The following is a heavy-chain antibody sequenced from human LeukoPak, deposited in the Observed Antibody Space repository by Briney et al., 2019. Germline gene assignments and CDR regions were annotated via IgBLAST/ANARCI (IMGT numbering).Heavy chain of an antibody. D-gene: IGHD5-12*01. CDR1: GFTFSGHE. Sequence: GGSLRLSCAASGFTFSGHEMNWVRQAPGKGLEWVAYIGSSGRTIYYAASVKGRFTISRDNAKNSLFLQMNSLRAEDTGTYYCAKTHYDLLDVWGQGTTVTVSS. J-gene: IGHJ6*02. CDR2: IGSSGRTI. CDR3: AKTHYDLLDV. V-gene: IGHV3-48*03.